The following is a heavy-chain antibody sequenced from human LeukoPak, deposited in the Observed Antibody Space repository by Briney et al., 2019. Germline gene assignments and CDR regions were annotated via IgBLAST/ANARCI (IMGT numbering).Heavy chain of an antibody. CDR1: GFTFSSYW. Sequence: GRSLRLSCAASGFTFSSYWMSWVRQAPGKGLEWVANIKQDGSEKYYVDSVKGRFTISRDNAKNSLYLQMNSLRAEDTAVYYCARDEGRQGEDFDFWGQGTLVTVSS. V-gene: IGHV3-7*01. CDR3: ARDEGRQGEDFDF. J-gene: IGHJ4*02. CDR2: IKQDGSEK.